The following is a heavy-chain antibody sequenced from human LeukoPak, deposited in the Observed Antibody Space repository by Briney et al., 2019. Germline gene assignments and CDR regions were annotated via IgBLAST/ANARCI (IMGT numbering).Heavy chain of an antibody. CDR2: ISYEGSTK. Sequence: PGGSLRLSCAASGFTFSNYGMQWVRQAPGKGLEWVAVISYEGSTKFYAESVKGRFTISRDNSKNTLDLEMYSLRAEDTAVYYCAKEPTAYSSGWYFQDWGRGTLVTVSS. D-gene: IGHD6-25*01. CDR1: GFTFSNYG. J-gene: IGHJ1*01. V-gene: IGHV3-30*18. CDR3: AKEPTAYSSGWYFQD.